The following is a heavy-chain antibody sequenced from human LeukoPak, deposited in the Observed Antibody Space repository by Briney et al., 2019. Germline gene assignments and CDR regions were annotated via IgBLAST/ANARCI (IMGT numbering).Heavy chain of an antibody. CDR3: ARTDCGGDCYSSRGWFDP. CDR1: GGSFNNYT. D-gene: IGHD2-21*02. V-gene: IGHV1-69*06. CDR2: IIPIFGTA. Sequence: ASVKVSCKPSGGSFNNYTISWVRQAPGQGLEWMVGIIPIFGTANYAQKFQVRVTITAETSTSTVYTDLSSLRSEDTAVYYCARTDCGGDCYSSRGWFDPWGQGTLVTVSS. J-gene: IGHJ5*02.